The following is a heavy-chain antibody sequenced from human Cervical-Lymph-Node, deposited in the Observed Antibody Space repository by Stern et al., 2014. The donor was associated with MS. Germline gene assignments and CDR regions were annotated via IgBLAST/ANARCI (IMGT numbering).Heavy chain of an antibody. CDR3: TRGDSGSVY. D-gene: IGHD3-10*01. CDR1: GFTFGAYA. Sequence: EVQLVESGGGLVQPGRSLRLSCTTSGFTFGAYAMNWFRQAPGKGLEWVGFIRSKASGGTTESAASVKDRFTISRDDSKSIAYLQMNSLKTEDTAVYYCTRGDSGSVYWGQGTLVTVSS. CDR2: IRSKASGGTT. V-gene: IGHV3-49*03. J-gene: IGHJ4*02.